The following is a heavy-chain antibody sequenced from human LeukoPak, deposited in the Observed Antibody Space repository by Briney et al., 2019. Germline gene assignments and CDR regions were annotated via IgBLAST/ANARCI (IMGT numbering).Heavy chain of an antibody. CDR3: AKDQVAVAGTGSYGLYYYGMDV. V-gene: IGHV3-30*18. D-gene: IGHD6-19*01. CDR1: GFTFSSHG. CDR2: ISYDGSNK. J-gene: IGHJ6*02. Sequence: PGGSLRLSCAASGFTFSSHGMHWVRQAPGKGLEWVAVISYDGSNKYYADSVKGRFTISRDNSKNTLYLQMNSLRAEDTAVYYCAKDQVAVAGTGSYGLYYYGMDVWGQGTTVTVSS.